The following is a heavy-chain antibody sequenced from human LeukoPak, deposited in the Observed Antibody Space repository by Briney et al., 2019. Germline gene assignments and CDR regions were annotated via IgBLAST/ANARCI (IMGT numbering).Heavy chain of an antibody. CDR3: ARWATTPNYGMDV. J-gene: IGHJ6*02. Sequence: PSETLSLTCAVYGGSFSGYYWSWIRQPPGKGLEWIGEINHSGSTNYNPSLKSRVTISVDTSKNQFSLKLSSVTAADTAVYYCARWATTPNYGMDVWGQGTTVTVSS. D-gene: IGHD4-11*01. V-gene: IGHV4-34*01. CDR1: GGSFSGYY. CDR2: INHSGST.